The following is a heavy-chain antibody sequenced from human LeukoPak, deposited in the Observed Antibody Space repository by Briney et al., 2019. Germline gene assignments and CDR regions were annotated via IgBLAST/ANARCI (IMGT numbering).Heavy chain of an antibody. J-gene: IGHJ3*02. V-gene: IGHV3-53*01. CDR3: ARPTLSSSWYIAFDI. CDR2: IYNDGGT. Sequence: GGSLRLSCGVSGFTVSVSYMSWVRQAPGKGLEWVSIIYNDGGTYYADSVKGRFTISRDSSENTVYLQMSSLRADDTAVYYCARPTLSSSWYIAFDIWGQGTMVTVSS. CDR1: GFTVSVSY. D-gene: IGHD6-13*01.